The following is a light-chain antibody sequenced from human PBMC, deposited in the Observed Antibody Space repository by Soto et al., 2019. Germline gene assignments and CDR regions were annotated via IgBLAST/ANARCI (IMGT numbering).Light chain of an antibody. J-gene: IGKJ1*01. CDR3: HQRQSWPRT. CDR2: HVS. V-gene: IGKV3-11*01. Sequence: EIVLTQSPATLSSFPGDRATLSCRASQCVNTNLAWYQHRPGQAPRLLIYHVSLRAAGIPARFSASGSGTDYTLTISDVQPEDFAHYYWHQRQSWPRTFGQGTKVDIK. CDR1: QCVNTN.